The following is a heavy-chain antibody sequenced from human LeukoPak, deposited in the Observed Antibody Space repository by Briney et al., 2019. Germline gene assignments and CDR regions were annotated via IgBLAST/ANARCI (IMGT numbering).Heavy chain of an antibody. CDR2: MNHSGST. CDR1: GGSFSGYY. CDR3: ARRLGRKFGERFYYYHYMDV. D-gene: IGHD3-10*01. V-gene: IGHV4-34*01. Sequence: SSETLSLTCAVYGGSFSGYYWSWIRQPPGKGLEWIGEMNHSGSTNYNPSLKSRVTISVDTSKNQFSLKLSSVTAADTAVYYCARRLGRKFGERFYYYHYMDVWGKGTTVTISS. J-gene: IGHJ6*03.